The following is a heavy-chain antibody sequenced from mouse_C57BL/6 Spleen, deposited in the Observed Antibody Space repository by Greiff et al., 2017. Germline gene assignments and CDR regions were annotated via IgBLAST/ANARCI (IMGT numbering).Heavy chain of an antibody. V-gene: IGHV2-2*01. CDR2: IWSGGST. J-gene: IGHJ4*01. D-gene: IGHD2-4*01. CDR1: GFSLTSYG. CDR3: ASTIYYDYDGPWAMDY. Sequence: QVQLKQSGPGLVQPSQSLSITCTVSGFSLTSYGVHWVRQSPGKGLEWLGVIWSGGSTDYNAAFISRLSISKDNSKSQVFFKMNSLQADDTAIYYCASTIYYDYDGPWAMDYWGQGTSVTVSS.